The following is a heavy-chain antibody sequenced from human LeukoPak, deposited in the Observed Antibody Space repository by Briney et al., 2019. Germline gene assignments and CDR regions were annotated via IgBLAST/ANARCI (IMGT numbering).Heavy chain of an antibody. D-gene: IGHD1-26*01. CDR2: ISYDGINE. CDR1: GFTFSNYA. J-gene: IGHJ4*02. V-gene: IGHV3-30*18. Sequence: GGSLRLSCVTSGFTFSNYAMHWVRQAPGKGLEWVAVISYDGINEYYADSLKGRFTISRDSSGNTLYLQMNSLRIEDTAVYYCVKASSGSYWGGYVDYWGQGALVTVSS. CDR3: VKASSGSYWGGYVDY.